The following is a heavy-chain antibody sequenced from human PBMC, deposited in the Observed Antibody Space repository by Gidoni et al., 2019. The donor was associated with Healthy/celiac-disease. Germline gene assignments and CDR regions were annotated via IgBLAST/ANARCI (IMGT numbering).Heavy chain of an antibody. V-gene: IGHV3-11*01. D-gene: IGHD4-4*01. J-gene: IGHJ6*02. CDR2: ISSFSTTI. CDR3: ARDHLSNPYYYGMDV. Sequence: QVQLVESGGGLVKPGGSLRLSWAASGFTFRDYYMSWIRQAPGKGLEWVSYISSFSTTIYYADSVKGRFTISRDNAENSLYLQMNSLRAEDTAVYYCARDHLSNPYYYGMDVWGQGTTVTVSS. CDR1: GFTFRDYY.